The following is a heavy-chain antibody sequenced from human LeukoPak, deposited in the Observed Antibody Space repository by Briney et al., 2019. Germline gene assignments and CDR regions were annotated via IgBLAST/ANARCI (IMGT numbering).Heavy chain of an antibody. J-gene: IGHJ4*02. V-gene: IGHV1-2*02. Sequence: ASVNVSCKASGYTFTRYYMHWVRQAPGQGLEWMGWINPKSGGTNYAQKFQGRVNMPRDTSISTAYMELSRLRSDDTAVYYCARDPGALAVAGPPIDYWGQGTLVTVSS. CDR1: GYTFTRYY. CDR3: ARDPGALAVAGPPIDY. CDR2: INPKSGGT. D-gene: IGHD6-19*01.